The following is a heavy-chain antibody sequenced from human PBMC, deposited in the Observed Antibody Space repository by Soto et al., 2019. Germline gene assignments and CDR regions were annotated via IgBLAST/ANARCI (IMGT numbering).Heavy chain of an antibody. J-gene: IGHJ5*02. CDR2: LYSSGST. CDR1: GGSIISSSYY. CDR3: ARHSEMATIVDWFDP. Sequence: EKLSFTCTVFGGSIISSSYYWGWIRQPPGKGLEWIGSLYSSGSTYYNPSLKSRVTISVDTSKNQFSLKLSSVTAADTAVYYCARHSEMATIVDWFDPWGQGTLVTVS. V-gene: IGHV4-39*01. D-gene: IGHD5-12*01.